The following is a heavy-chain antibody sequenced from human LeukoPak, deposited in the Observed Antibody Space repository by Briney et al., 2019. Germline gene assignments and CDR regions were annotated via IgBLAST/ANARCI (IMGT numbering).Heavy chain of an antibody. D-gene: IGHD6-19*01. CDR2: ISGSGGST. J-gene: IGHJ5*02. CDR3: AKDRLRIAVAGTFDP. V-gene: IGHV3-23*01. CDR1: GFTFSSYA. Sequence: GGSLRLSCAASGFTFSSYAMSWVRQAPGKGPEWVSAISGSGGSTYYADSVKGRFTISRDNSKNTLYLQMNSLRAEDTAVYYCAKDRLRIAVAGTFDPWGQGTLVTVSS.